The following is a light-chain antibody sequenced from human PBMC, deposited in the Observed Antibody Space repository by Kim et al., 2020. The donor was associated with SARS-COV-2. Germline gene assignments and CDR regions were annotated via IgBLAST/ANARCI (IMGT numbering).Light chain of an antibody. V-gene: IGLV6-57*02. Sequence: TVTISCTGSSGSIASNYVQWYQQRPGSAPTTVIYEDNQRPSGVPDRFSGAIDSSSNSASLTISGLKTEDEADYYCQSYDSSNHDWVFGGGTKLTVL. J-gene: IGLJ3*02. CDR3: QSYDSSNHDWV. CDR2: EDN. CDR1: SGSIASNY.